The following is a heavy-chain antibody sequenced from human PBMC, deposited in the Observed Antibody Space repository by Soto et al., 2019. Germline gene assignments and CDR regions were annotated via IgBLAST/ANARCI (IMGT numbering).Heavy chain of an antibody. V-gene: IGHV3-15*01. Sequence: EIQLVESGGGLVKPGGSLRLSCAASGFNFNDAWMSWVRQAPGKGLEWVGRVKSQGDGGTTDYAAPVNGRFIVSRDDAQNRLYLEMSSLRIEDSGVYFCTTRGGLWGQGVRVTVSS. CDR2: VKSQGDGGTT. D-gene: IGHD3-10*01. CDR1: GFNFNDAW. CDR3: TTRGGL. J-gene: IGHJ4*02.